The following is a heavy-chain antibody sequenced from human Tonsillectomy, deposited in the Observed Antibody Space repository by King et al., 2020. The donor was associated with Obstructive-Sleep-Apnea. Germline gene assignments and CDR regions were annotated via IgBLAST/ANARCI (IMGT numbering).Heavy chain of an antibody. CDR1: GFTFSDYY. D-gene: IGHD6-19*01. CDR2: ISSSGITI. Sequence: VQLVESGGGLVKPGGSLRLSCAASGFTFSDYYISWIRQAPGKGLEWVSYISSSGITIYYADSVKGRFTISRDNAKNSLYLQMNSLRAEDTAVYYCARDSLAVALSKYYFDYWGQGTLVTVSS. CDR3: ARDSLAVALSKYYFDY. J-gene: IGHJ4*02. V-gene: IGHV3-11*01.